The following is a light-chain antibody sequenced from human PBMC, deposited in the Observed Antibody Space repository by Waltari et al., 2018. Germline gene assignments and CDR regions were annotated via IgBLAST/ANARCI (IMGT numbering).Light chain of an antibody. V-gene: IGKV2-28*01. CDR3: QQSYSFTRT. J-gene: IGKJ1*01. CDR1: QSLLLHGNGYNY. CDR2: LAS. Sequence: DIVLTQSPLSLPVTPGEPASISCRSSQSLLLHGNGYNYLDWYVQKPGQSPQLLIYLASNRASGVPDRFSGSGSGRDFTLIITSLQPEDFATYYCQQSYSFTRTFGQGTKVEIK.